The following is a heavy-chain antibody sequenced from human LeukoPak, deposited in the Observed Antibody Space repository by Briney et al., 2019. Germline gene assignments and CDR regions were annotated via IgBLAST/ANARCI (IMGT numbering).Heavy chain of an antibody. D-gene: IGHD2-21*01. V-gene: IGHV3-53*01. CDR1: GFTVNNNR. CDR2: TYSGGTT. CDR3: AKDFRIGYSAHFDY. J-gene: IGHJ4*02. Sequence: GGSLRLSCAASGFTVNNNRMGWVRQAPGKGLEWVSITYSGGTTYYADSVKGRFSISRDNSKNTLYLQMDSLRGEDTAVYYCAKDFRIGYSAHFDYWGQGALVTVSS.